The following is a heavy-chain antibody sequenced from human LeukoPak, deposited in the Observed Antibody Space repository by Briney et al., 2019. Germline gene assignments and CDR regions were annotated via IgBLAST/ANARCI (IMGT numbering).Heavy chain of an antibody. CDR1: GGSISSYY. CDR3: AREVVGATGYYFDY. D-gene: IGHD1-26*01. J-gene: IGHJ4*02. Sequence: SESLSLTCTVSGGSISSYYWSWIRQPPGKGLEWIGYIYYSGSTNYNPSLKSRVTISVDTSKNQFSLKLSSVTAADTAVYYCAREVVGATGYYFDYWGQGTLVTVSS. V-gene: IGHV4-59*01. CDR2: IYYSGST.